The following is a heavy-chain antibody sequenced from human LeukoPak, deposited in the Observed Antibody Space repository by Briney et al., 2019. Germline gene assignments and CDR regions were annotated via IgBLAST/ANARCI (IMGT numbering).Heavy chain of an antibody. V-gene: IGHV3-11*06. D-gene: IGHD2-15*01. CDR1: GFTFSDYY. J-gene: IGHJ4*02. CDR3: ARDSARVGYCSGGSCSGWGY. Sequence: KPGGSLRLSFSASGFTFSDYYMSWIPEAPGKGLECVSDTSSSGTFTTYTDSLKGRFTISRDNAKNSLSLQMNSLRAEDTAVYYCARDSARVGYCSGGSCSGWGYWGQGTLVTVSS. CDR2: TSSSGTFT.